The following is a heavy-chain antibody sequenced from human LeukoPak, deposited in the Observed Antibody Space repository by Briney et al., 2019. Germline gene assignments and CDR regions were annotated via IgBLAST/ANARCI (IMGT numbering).Heavy chain of an antibody. V-gene: IGHV3-11*06. CDR3: ARALAVAGPFDY. D-gene: IGHD6-19*01. J-gene: IGHJ4*02. CDR1: GFTFSDYY. CDR2: ISSSSSYT. Sequence: GGSLRLSCAASGFTFSDYYMSWIRQAPGKGLEWVSYISSSSSYTNYADSVKGRFTISRDNAKNSLYLQMNSLRAEDTAVYYCARALAVAGPFDYWGQGALVTVSS.